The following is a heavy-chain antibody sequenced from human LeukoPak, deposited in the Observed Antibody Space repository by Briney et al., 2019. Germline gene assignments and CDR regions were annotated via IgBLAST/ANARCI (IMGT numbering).Heavy chain of an antibody. Sequence: QPGGSLRLSCAASGFTFSSYAMSWVRQAPGKGLEWVSAISGSGGSTYYADSVKGRFTISRDNSKNTLYLQMNSPRAEDTAVYYCAKDLKDSSSLIFDYWGQGTLVTVSS. J-gene: IGHJ4*02. D-gene: IGHD6-6*01. CDR1: GFTFSSYA. V-gene: IGHV3-23*01. CDR3: AKDLKDSSSLIFDY. CDR2: ISGSGGST.